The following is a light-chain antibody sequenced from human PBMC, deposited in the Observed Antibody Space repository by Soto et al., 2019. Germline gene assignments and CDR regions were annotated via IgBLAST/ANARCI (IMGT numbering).Light chain of an antibody. CDR2: RNT. V-gene: IGLV1-47*01. CDR1: ISNIGNHY. J-gene: IGLJ3*02. CDR3: AARDDSLGGLV. Sequence: QSVLTQPPSASGTPGQTVTISCSGSISNIGNHYVYWYEHLPGTAPKLLIFRNTYRPAGVSDRFSGSTSGPSAALAISGLRSEDEADYYCAARDDSLGGLVLGGGTKLTVL.